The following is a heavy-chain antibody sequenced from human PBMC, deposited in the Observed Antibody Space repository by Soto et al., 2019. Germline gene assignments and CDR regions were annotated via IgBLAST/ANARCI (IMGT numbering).Heavy chain of an antibody. CDR1: GGTFSSYS. CDR3: ARDGGRHSGGIDY. D-gene: IGHD1-26*01. J-gene: IGHJ4*02. CDR2: IIPIFGTA. V-gene: IGHV1-69*01. Sequence: QVQLVQSGAEVKKPGSSVKVSCKASGGTFSSYSINWVRQAPGQGLEWMGEIIPIFGTANYAQKFQGRVTITAEESTSTAYMELSSLRSEDTDVYYCARDGGRHSGGIDYWGQGTLVTVSS.